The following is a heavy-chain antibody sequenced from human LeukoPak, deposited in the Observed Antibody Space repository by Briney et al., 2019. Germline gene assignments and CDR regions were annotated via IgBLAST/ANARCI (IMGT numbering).Heavy chain of an antibody. J-gene: IGHJ3*02. Sequence: SETLSLTCTVSGGSISSYYWSWIRQPPGKGLEWIGYIHYSGSTNYNPSLKSRVTISVDTSKNQFSLKLSSVTAADTAVYYCARENYEDAFDIWGQGTMVTVSS. CDR2: IHYSGST. CDR1: GGSISSYY. V-gene: IGHV4-59*01. D-gene: IGHD1-7*01. CDR3: ARENYEDAFDI.